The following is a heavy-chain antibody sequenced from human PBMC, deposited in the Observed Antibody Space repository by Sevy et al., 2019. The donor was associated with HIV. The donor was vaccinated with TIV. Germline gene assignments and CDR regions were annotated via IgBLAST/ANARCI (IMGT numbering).Heavy chain of an antibody. D-gene: IGHD1-26*01. CDR3: ARAGGSWALRY. CDR2: ISGSGNTI. Sequence: GSLRLSCAASGFIFSDYYMSWIRQAPGKGLEWVSYISGSGNTIYYTDSVKGRFTISRDNAKDSLYLQMNSLRAEETAVYYCARAGGSWALRYWGPGSLVTVSS. CDR1: GFIFSDYY. J-gene: IGHJ4*02. V-gene: IGHV3-11*01.